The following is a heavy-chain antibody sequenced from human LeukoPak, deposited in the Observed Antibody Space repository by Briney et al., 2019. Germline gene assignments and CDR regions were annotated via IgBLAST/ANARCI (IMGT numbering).Heavy chain of an antibody. J-gene: IGHJ4*02. V-gene: IGHV3-11*05. CDR1: GFTFSDYY. CDR2: ISGNSGDI. Sequence: GGSLRLSCTVSGFTFSDYYMTWVRQAPGKGLEWLSYISGNSGDINYLDSVRGRFTISRDNARNSLYLQMNSLRVEDTAVYYCTRDPRRLDYLGQGTLVTVSS. CDR3: TRDPRRLDY.